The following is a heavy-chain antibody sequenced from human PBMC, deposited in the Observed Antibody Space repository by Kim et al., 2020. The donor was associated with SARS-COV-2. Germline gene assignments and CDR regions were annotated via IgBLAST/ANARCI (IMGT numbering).Heavy chain of an antibody. CDR2: MYSSAST. J-gene: IGHJ6*02. CDR3: ARHDYCSGGSCYSRGVDV. Sequence: SQTLSLTCTVSGGSFSSRNYWGWIRQPPGKGLEWIGTMYSSASTYYNPSLQSRVTIYVDTSKDQFSLILRHVTAADTAVYYCARHDYCSGGSCYSRGVDVWGQGTTVTVSS. D-gene: IGHD2-15*01. CDR1: GGSFSSRNY. V-gene: IGHV4-39*01.